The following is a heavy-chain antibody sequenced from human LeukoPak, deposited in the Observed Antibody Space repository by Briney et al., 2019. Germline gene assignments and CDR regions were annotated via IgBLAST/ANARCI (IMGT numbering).Heavy chain of an antibody. CDR3: AKEAIRISMVSQH. CDR2: ISESGGGT. Sequence: GSLRLSCAASGFIFSSYAMSWVRQPPGKGLEWVSSISESGGGTYYADSVKGRFTISRDNSKNTLYLQMSSLRAEDTAVYYCAKEAIRISMVSQHWGQGTLVTVSS. V-gene: IGHV3-23*01. D-gene: IGHD3-3*02. J-gene: IGHJ1*01. CDR1: GFIFSSYA.